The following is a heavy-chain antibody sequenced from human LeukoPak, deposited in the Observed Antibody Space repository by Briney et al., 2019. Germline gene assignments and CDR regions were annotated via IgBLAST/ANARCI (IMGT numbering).Heavy chain of an antibody. D-gene: IGHD3-22*01. V-gene: IGHV4-59*08. J-gene: IGHJ4*02. CDR2: IYYSGST. CDR1: GGSISSYY. CDR3: ARLSYDTSGYWPDYFDR. Sequence: SETLSLTCTVSGGSISSYYWSWIRQPPGKGLEWIGYIYYSGSTKYSPSLKSRVTISVDTSKNHFSLNLRSVTAADTAVYYCARLSYDTSGYWPDYFDRWGQGTPVTVS.